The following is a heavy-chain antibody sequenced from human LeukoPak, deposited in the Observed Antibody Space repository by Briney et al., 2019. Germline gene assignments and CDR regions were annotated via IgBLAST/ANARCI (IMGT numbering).Heavy chain of an antibody. CDR2: ISSSGSTI. Sequence: GGSLRLSCAASGFTFSSYEMNWVRQAPGKGLEWVSYISSSGSTIYYADSVKGRFTISRDDSKNTAYLQMNSLKADDTALYYCTTIDEVNRKLDYWGQGTLVTVSS. CDR3: TTIDEVNRKLDY. D-gene: IGHD5-24*01. CDR1: GFTFSSYE. V-gene: IGHV3-48*03. J-gene: IGHJ4*02.